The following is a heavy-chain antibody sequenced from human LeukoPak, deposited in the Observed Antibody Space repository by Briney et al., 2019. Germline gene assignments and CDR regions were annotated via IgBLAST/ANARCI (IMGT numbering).Heavy chain of an antibody. CDR3: ARAPYYYGSGSSDP. CDR2: INHSGST. D-gene: IGHD3-10*01. J-gene: IGHJ5*02. CDR1: GGSFSGYY. Sequence: SETLSLTCAVYGGSFSGYYWSWIRQPPGKGLEWIGEINHSGSTNYNPSLKSRVTISVDTSKNQFSLKLSSVTAADTAVYYCARAPYYYGSGSSDPWGQGTLVTVSS. V-gene: IGHV4-34*01.